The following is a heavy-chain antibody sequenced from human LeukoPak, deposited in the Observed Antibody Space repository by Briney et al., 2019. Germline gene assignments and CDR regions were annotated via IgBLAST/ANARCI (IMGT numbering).Heavy chain of an antibody. V-gene: IGHV4-38-2*02. D-gene: IGHD5-12*01. J-gene: IGHJ5*02. Sequence: TSETLSLTCTVSGGSISSGYYWGWIRQPPGKGLEWIGSIYHSGSTYYNPSLKSRVTISVDTSKNQFSLKLSSVTAADTAVYYCARDFSGYDNNWFDPWGQGTLVTVSS. CDR2: IYHSGST. CDR3: ARDFSGYDNNWFDP. CDR1: GGSISSGYY.